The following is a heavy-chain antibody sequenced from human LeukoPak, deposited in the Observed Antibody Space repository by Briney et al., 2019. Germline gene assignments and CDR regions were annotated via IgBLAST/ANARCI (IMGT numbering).Heavy chain of an antibody. CDR3: ARSYCSGGSCLCYFDY. Sequence: GGSLRLSCAASGFTFDDYGMSWVRQAPGKGLEWVSGINWNGGSTGYADSVKGRFTISRDNAKNSLYLQMNSLRAEDTALYHCARSYCSGGSCLCYFDYWGQGTLVTVSS. V-gene: IGHV3-20*01. CDR2: INWNGGST. D-gene: IGHD2-15*01. CDR1: GFTFDDYG. J-gene: IGHJ4*02.